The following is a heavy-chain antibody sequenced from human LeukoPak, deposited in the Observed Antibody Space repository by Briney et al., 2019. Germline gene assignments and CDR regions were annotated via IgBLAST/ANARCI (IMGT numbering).Heavy chain of an antibody. CDR1: GFTFSDYY. V-gene: IGHV3-11*04. D-gene: IGHD3-10*01. CDR2: ISSSGSTI. CDR3: ARDEYGSGSYYNEI. J-gene: IGHJ4*02. Sequence: GGSLRLSCAASGFTFSDYYMSWIRQAPGKGLKWVSYISSSGSTIYYADSVKGRFTISRDNAKNSLYLQMNSLRAEDTAVYYCARDEYGSGSYYNEIWGQGTLVTVSS.